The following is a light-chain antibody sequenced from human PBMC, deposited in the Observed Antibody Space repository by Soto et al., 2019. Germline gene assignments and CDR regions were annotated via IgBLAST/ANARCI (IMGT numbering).Light chain of an antibody. CDR3: QQVNVYPPT. J-gene: IGKJ4*01. CDR1: QSISSY. V-gene: IGKV1-9*01. Sequence: IQLTQSPSSLSASVGDRVTITCRASQSISSYLGWYQQKPGKAPNLLIYDASTLHSGVPSRFSGGGSGTDFTLTISSLQPEDFATYYCQQVNVYPPTFGGGTKVEIK. CDR2: DAS.